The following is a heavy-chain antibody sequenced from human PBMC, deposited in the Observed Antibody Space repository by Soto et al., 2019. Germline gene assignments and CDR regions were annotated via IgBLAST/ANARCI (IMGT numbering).Heavy chain of an antibody. Sequence: QVQLQESGPGLVKPSETLSRTCTVSGGSISGYYWSRIRQPPREGLEWIAFLHYQGRTSYTPTLRSRITISLDTPNNLFFLSLTSVTAADPSVNYWARHLRVQGDGAFDYWGQGSPVTVSS. D-gene: IGHD3-10*01. CDR3: ARHLRVQGDGAFDY. J-gene: IGHJ4*02. CDR2: LHYQGRT. V-gene: IGHV4-59*08. CDR1: GGSISGYY.